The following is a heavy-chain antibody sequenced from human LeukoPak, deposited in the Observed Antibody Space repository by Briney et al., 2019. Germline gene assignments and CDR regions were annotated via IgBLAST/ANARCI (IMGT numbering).Heavy chain of an antibody. V-gene: IGHV4-39*01. CDR1: GGSISSSSYY. Sequence: SETLSLTCTVSGGSISSSSYYWGWIRQPPGKGLEWIGSIYYSGSTYYNPSLKSRVTISVDTSKNQFSLKLSSVTAADTAVYYCARWARGDVGSSAFDIWGQGTMVTVSS. CDR3: ARWARGDVGSSAFDI. D-gene: IGHD2-2*01. J-gene: IGHJ3*02. CDR2: IYYSGST.